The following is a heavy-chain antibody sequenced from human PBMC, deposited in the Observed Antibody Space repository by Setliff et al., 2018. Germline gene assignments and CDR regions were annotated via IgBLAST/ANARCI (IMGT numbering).Heavy chain of an antibody. J-gene: IGHJ6*03. Sequence: ASVKVSCKASGYTLTKYYMHWVRQAPGQGLEWMGIINPSGGLTRYAQKFQGRVTMTIDTSTSTAYVEVRSLRSDDTAVYYCARSPPNRGVGQGHHMDVWGKGTTVTVSS. CDR1: GYTLTKYY. CDR2: INPSGGLT. D-gene: IGHD1-26*01. CDR3: ARSPPNRGVGQGHHMDV. V-gene: IGHV1-46*01.